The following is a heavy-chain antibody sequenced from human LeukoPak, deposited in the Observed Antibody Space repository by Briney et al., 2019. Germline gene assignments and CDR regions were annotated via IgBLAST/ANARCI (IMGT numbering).Heavy chain of an antibody. Sequence: GGSLRLSCAASGFTFSSYDMHGVRQATGKGLEWVSAIGTAGDTYYPGSVKGRFTISRENAKNSLYLQMNSLRAGDTAVYYCARGGVAPYYGMDVWGQGTTVTVSS. CDR3: ARGGVAPYYGMDV. V-gene: IGHV3-13*01. J-gene: IGHJ6*02. CDR2: IGTAGDT. D-gene: IGHD2-15*01. CDR1: GFTFSSYD.